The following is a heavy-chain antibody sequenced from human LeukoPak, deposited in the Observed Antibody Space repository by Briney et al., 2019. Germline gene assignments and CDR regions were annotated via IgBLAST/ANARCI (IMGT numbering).Heavy chain of an antibody. Sequence: GGSLRLSCAATGFTFSSYNMNWVRQAPGKGLEWVSFISSSSSTIYYADSVKGRFTISRDNAKNSLYLQMNSQRAEDTAVYYCAREEVVQDSGSYYRYYYYMDVWGKGTTVTVSS. D-gene: IGHD1-26*01. CDR1: GFTFSSYN. CDR2: ISSSSSTI. J-gene: IGHJ6*03. CDR3: AREEVVQDSGSYYRYYYYMDV. V-gene: IGHV3-48*01.